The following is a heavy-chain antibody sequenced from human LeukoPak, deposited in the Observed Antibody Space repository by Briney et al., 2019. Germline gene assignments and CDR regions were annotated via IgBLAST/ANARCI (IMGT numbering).Heavy chain of an antibody. CDR1: GFTVSTNY. V-gene: IGHV3-66*01. CDR3: ARGKPATAIRPYFDY. D-gene: IGHD2-2*02. J-gene: IGHJ4*02. Sequence: GGSLRLSCAASGFTVSTNYMTWVRQAPGKGLEWGSVIYSDGSTYYADSVKGRFTISRDNSKNTLYLHMNSLRAEDTAVYYCARGKPATAIRPYFDYWGQGTLVTVSS. CDR2: IYSDGST.